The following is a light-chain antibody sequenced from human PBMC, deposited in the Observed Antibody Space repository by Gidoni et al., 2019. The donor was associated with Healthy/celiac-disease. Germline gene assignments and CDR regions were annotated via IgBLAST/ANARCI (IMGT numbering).Light chain of an antibody. J-gene: IGKJ2*01. CDR3: QQSYSTPGT. Sequence: IQMTQSPSSLSASLGDRVTIPCRASQSISSYLNWYQQKPGKAPKLLIYAASSLKSGFPSRFSGSGSGTDFTLTISSLQPEDFATYYCQQSYSTPGTFGQXTKLEIK. V-gene: IGKV1-39*01. CDR2: AAS. CDR1: QSISSY.